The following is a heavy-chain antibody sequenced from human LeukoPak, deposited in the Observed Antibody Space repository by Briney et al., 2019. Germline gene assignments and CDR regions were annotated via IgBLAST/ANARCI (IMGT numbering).Heavy chain of an antibody. CDR3: ARGGGPGYSGSKTCFDA. V-gene: IGHV4-59*01. CDR2: IYYSGST. Sequence: SETLSLTCTVSGGSISSYYWSWIRQPPGKGLEWIGYIYYSGSTNYNPSLKSRVTISVDTSKNQFSLKLSSVTAADTAVYYCARGGGPGYSGSKTCFDAWGQGTLVTVSS. CDR1: GGSISSYY. J-gene: IGHJ5*02. D-gene: IGHD1-26*01.